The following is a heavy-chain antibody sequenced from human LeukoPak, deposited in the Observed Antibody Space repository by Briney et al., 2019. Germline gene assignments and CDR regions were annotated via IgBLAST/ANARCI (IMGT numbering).Heavy chain of an antibody. V-gene: IGHV4-31*03. J-gene: IGHJ4*02. CDR1: GASISSVGYY. CDR3: ARGDY. CDR2: ISYTGSS. Sequence: SETLSLTCTVSGASISSVGYYWSWIRQHPGKGLEWIGFISYTGSSYYNSSLQSRVLISRDTFKNQFSLKMNSVIVADTAMYYCARGDYWGRGALVTVSS.